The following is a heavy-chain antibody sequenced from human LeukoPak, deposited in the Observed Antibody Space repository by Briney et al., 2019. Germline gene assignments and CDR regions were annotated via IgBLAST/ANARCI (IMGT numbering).Heavy chain of an antibody. Sequence: GGSLRLSCAASGFTFSSYAMSWVRQAPGKGLEWVSAISGSGDSTYYGDSVKGRFTISRDNSKNTPYLQMNSLRAEDTAVYYCAKTRPLDSSSWSHGDYWGQGTLVTVSS. J-gene: IGHJ4*02. D-gene: IGHD6-13*01. CDR3: AKTRPLDSSSWSHGDY. CDR1: GFTFSSYA. CDR2: ISGSGDST. V-gene: IGHV3-23*01.